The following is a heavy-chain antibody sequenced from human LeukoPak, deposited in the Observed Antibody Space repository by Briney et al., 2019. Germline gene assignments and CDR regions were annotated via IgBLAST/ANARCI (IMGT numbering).Heavy chain of an antibody. V-gene: IGHV1-69*13. CDR2: IIPIFGTA. CDR3: GYVEGSGNGYYYYYMDV. J-gene: IGHJ6*03. CDR1: GGTFSSYA. Sequence: SVKVSCKASGGTFSSYAISWVRPAPGQGLEWMGGIIPIFGTANYAQKFQGRVTITADESTSTAYMELSSLRSEDTAVYYCGYVEGSGNGYYYYYMDVWGKGTTVTVSS. D-gene: IGHD3-10*01.